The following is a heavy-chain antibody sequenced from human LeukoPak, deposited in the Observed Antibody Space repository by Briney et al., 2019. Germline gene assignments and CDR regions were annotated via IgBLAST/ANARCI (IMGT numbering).Heavy chain of an antibody. V-gene: IGHV4-39*01. CDR3: ARPENRYSSSWCFQH. D-gene: IGHD6-13*01. Sequence: SSETLSLTCTVSGGFISSSVYYWGWIRQPPGKGLEWIGSIHYSGPTYYNPSLKSRVTISVDTSKNQLSLKLSSVTAADTAVYYCARPENRYSSSWCFQHWGQGTLVTVSS. CDR1: GGFISSSVYY. CDR2: IHYSGPT. J-gene: IGHJ1*01.